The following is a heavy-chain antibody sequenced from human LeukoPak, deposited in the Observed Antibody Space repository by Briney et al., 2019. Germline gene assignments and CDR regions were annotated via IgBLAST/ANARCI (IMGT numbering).Heavy chain of an antibody. Sequence: PGGSLRLSCAASGFTFSSYAMSWVRQAPGKGLEWVSAISGSGGSTCYADSVKGRFTISRDNSKNTLYLQMNSLRAEDTAVYYCAKGNLGYCSSTSCYSEYYFDYWGQGTLVTVSS. V-gene: IGHV3-23*01. J-gene: IGHJ4*02. CDR3: AKGNLGYCSSTSCYSEYYFDY. D-gene: IGHD2-2*02. CDR2: ISGSGGST. CDR1: GFTFSSYA.